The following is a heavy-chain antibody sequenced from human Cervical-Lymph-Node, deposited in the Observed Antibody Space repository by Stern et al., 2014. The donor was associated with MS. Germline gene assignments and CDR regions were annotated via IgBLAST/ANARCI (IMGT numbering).Heavy chain of an antibody. CDR3: ARASSSWFDP. J-gene: IGHJ5*02. Sequence: QVQLVQSGPGLVKPSETLSLTCTVSGGSISSYYWSWIRQPPGKGLEWIGYIYYSGSTNYNPSLKSRVTISVDTSKNQFSLKLSSVTAADTAVYYCARASSSWFDPWGQGTLVTVSS. CDR1: GGSISSYY. CDR2: IYYSGST. V-gene: IGHV4-59*01. D-gene: IGHD6-6*01.